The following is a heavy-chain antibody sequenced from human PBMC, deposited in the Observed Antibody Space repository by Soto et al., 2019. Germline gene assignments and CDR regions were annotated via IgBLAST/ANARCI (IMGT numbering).Heavy chain of an antibody. CDR1: GFTFSSYW. J-gene: IGHJ6*02. V-gene: IGHV3-74*01. CDR2: IQTDGRNA. D-gene: IGHD1-20*01. Sequence: PGGSLRLSCAASGFTFSSYWMHWVRQAPGKGLVWVSRIQTDGRNANYAESVRGRFTISRDNAQNTVFLQMSSLRAEDTAVYYCARGIRNYYGMDVWGQGTTVTVSS. CDR3: ARGIRNYYGMDV.